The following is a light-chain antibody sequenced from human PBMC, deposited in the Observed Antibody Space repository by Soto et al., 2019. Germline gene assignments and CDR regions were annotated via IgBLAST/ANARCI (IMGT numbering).Light chain of an antibody. CDR3: CSFAGSSTSV. J-gene: IGLJ2*01. V-gene: IGLV2-23*01. CDR1: SSDVGSYNL. Sequence: QSALTQPASVSGSPGQSFTISCTGTSSDVGSYNLVSWYQQHPGKAPKLMIHEDSKRPSGVSNRFSGSKSGNTASLTISGLQAEDEADYYCCSFAGSSTSVFGGGTKLTVL. CDR2: EDS.